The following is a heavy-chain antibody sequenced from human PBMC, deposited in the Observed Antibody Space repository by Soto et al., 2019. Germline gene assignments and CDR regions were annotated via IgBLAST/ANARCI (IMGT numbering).Heavy chain of an antibody. CDR2: ISSSGSTI. Sequence: QVQLVESGGGLVKPGGSLRLSCAASGFTFSDYYMSWIRQAPGKGLEWVSYISSSGSTIYYADSVKGRFTISRDNDKNSLYLQMNSLRAEDTAVYYCARVYCSSTSCYRDYYYYYYMDVWGKGTTVTVSS. CDR3: ARVYCSSTSCYRDYYYYYYMDV. J-gene: IGHJ6*03. CDR1: GFTFSDYY. D-gene: IGHD2-2*01. V-gene: IGHV3-11*01.